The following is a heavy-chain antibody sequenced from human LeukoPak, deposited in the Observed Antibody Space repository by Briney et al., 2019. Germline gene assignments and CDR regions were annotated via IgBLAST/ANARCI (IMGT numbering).Heavy chain of an antibody. V-gene: IGHV1-46*01. Sequence: ASVKVSCKASGYTFTSYYMHWVRQAPGQGLEWMGIINPSGGSTSYAQKFQGRVTMTRDTSTSTVYMELSSLRSEDTAVYYCARDGYYDSSDYYANLYWYFDLWGRGTLVTVSS. CDR3: ARDGYYDSSDYYANLYWYFDL. CDR1: GYTFTSYY. CDR2: INPSGGST. J-gene: IGHJ2*01. D-gene: IGHD3-22*01.